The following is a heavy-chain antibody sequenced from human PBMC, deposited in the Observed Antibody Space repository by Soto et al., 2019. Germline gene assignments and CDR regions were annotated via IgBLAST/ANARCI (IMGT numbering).Heavy chain of an antibody. CDR3: ARDVGGSYYYGMDV. V-gene: IGHV1-69*06. CDR2: IIPIFGTA. CDR1: GGTFSSYA. Sequence: GASVKVSCKASGGTFSSYAISWVRQAPGQGLEWMGGIIPIFGTANYAQKFQGRVTITADKSTSTAYMELSSLRSEDTAVYYCARDVGGSYYYGMDVWGQGTTVTVSS. J-gene: IGHJ6*02. D-gene: IGHD1-26*01.